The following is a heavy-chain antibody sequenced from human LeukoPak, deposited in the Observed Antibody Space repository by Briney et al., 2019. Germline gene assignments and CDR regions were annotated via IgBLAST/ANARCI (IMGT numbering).Heavy chain of an antibody. CDR3: AREGYSSKYYYYGMDV. V-gene: IGHV1-2*04. Sequence: ASVKVSCKASGYTFTGYYMRWVRQAPGQGLEWMGWINPNSGGTNYAQKFQGWVTMTRDTSISTAYMELSRLRSDDTAVYYCAREGYSSKYYYYGMDVWGQGTTVTVSS. CDR1: GYTFTGYY. J-gene: IGHJ6*02. CDR2: INPNSGGT. D-gene: IGHD6-13*01.